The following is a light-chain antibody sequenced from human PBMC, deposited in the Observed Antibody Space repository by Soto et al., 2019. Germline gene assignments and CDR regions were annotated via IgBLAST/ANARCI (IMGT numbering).Light chain of an antibody. CDR2: EVT. CDR1: NSDLGNCKA. V-gene: IGLV2-14*01. J-gene: IGLJ3*02. CDR3: SSYTTTSPG. Sequence: QSALTQPASVSGSPGQSGTMPCTGTNSDLGNCKAVSWYQRYPGRPPQLLIYEVTHRPFGVSNRFSGSKPGNPASLTISGLQADDEADYYCSSYTTTSPGFGGGTKLTVL.